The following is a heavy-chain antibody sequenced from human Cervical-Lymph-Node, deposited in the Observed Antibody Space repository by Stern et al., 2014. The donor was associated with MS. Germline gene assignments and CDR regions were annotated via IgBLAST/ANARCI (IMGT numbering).Heavy chain of an antibody. CDR3: ARGSDWYPLDY. CDR1: GFAFSTYG. Sequence: VQLEESGGGVVPPGGSLRLSCSPSGFAFSTYGMHWVRQAPGKGLAWVALISFDGAKTYYADSVKGRFTISRDNPKNTLYLQMKSLRGEDMAVYYCARGSDWYPLDYWGQGTLVTVSS. CDR2: ISFDGAKT. V-gene: IGHV3-30*03. J-gene: IGHJ4*02. D-gene: IGHD6-19*01.